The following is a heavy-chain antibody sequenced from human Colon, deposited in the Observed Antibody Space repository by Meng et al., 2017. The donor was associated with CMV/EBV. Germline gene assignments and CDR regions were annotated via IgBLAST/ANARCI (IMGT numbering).Heavy chain of an antibody. D-gene: IGHD1-26*01. V-gene: IGHV3-9*01. CDR1: GFSFTSFW. CDR3: AKDRSYSAFGYFDD. J-gene: IGHJ4*02. CDR2: ITWNSRKI. Sequence: GGSLRLSCAVAGFSFTSFWMAWVRQVPGKGLEWVAGITWNSRKIGYAASVKGRFTISRDNAKNSLDLQLNSLRLDDTGLYYCAKDRSYSAFGYFDDWGQGTLVTVSS.